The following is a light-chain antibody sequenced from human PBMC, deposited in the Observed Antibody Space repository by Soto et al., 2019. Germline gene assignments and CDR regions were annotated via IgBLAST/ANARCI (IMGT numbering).Light chain of an antibody. CDR2: DVS. Sequence: QSALTQPASVSGSPGQSITISCTGTSRDVCGYNYVSWYQQHPGKAPKLMIYDVSNRPSGVSSRFSGSKSGNTASLTISGLQAEYEADYYCSSYTSSSTAPYVFGTGTKVTVL. CDR1: SRDVCGYNY. CDR3: SSYTSSSTAPYV. J-gene: IGLJ1*01. V-gene: IGLV2-14*01.